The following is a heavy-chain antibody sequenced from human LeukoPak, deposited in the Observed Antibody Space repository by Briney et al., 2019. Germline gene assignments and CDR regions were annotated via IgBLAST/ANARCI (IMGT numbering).Heavy chain of an antibody. CDR1: GFTFSTYA. CDR2: ITDSGDRT. J-gene: IGHJ6*02. CDR3: ATQPPLSRFDYYGMDV. D-gene: IGHD2-2*01. Sequence: GGSLRLSCAASGFTFSTYAMAWVRQAPGKGLEWVSSITDSGDRTYYEDSVKGRFTISRDNSKNTLFLQVNSLRAEDTALYYCATQPPLSRFDYYGMDVWGRGTTVTVSS. V-gene: IGHV3-23*01.